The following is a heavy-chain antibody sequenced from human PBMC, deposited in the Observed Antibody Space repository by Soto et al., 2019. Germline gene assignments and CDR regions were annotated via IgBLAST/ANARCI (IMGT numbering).Heavy chain of an antibody. CDR3: ARAVVVIKGHYFDY. V-gene: IGHV4-34*01. D-gene: IGHD3-22*01. CDR2: INHSGST. CDR1: GGSFSGYY. J-gene: IGHJ4*02. Sequence: SETLSLTCAVYGGSFSGYYWSWIRQPPGKGLEWIGEINHSGSTNYNPSLKSRVTISVDTSKNQFSLKLSSVTAADTAVYYCARAVVVIKGHYFDYWGQGTLVTVSS.